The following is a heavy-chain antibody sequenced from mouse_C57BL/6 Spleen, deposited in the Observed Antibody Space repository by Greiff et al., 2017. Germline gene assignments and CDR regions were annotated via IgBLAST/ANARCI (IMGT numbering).Heavy chain of an antibody. CDR2: INPYNGGT. Sequence: VQLQQSGPVLVKPGASVKMSCKASGYTFTDYYMNWVKQSHGKSLEWIGVINPYNGGTSYNQKFKGKATLTVDKSSSTAYMELNSLTSEDSAVYYCARPSIYYDYDGFAYWGQGTLVTVSA. D-gene: IGHD2-4*01. V-gene: IGHV1-19*01. CDR1: GYTFTDYY. J-gene: IGHJ3*01. CDR3: ARPSIYYDYDGFAY.